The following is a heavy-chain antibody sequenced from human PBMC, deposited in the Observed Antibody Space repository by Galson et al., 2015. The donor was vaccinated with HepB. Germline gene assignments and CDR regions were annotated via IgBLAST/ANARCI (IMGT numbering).Heavy chain of an antibody. CDR1: GYTFTGYY. CDR2: INPNSGGT. J-gene: IGHJ4*02. CDR3: ARAATTVTTRFDY. V-gene: IGHV1-2*02. D-gene: IGHD4-17*01. Sequence: QSGAEVKKPGESLRISCKASGYTFTGYYMHWVRQAPGQGLEWMGWINPNSGGTNYAQKFQGRVTMTRDTSISTAYMELSRLRSDDTAVYYCARAATTVTTRFDYWGQGTLVTVSS.